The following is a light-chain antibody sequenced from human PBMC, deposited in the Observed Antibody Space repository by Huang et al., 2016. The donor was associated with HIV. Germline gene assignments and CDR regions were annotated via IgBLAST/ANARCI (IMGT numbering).Light chain of an antibody. Sequence: DIRMTQSPSSLSASVGDRVTITCRASQDISNQLAWFQQKPGKAPKSRIYAASSLRSGVPSKVSGSGSGTDFTLTIISLQPEDFATYYCQQYYSFPLAFGGGTKVEI. CDR3: QQYYSFPLA. J-gene: IGKJ4*01. CDR1: QDISNQ. V-gene: IGKV1-16*02. CDR2: AAS.